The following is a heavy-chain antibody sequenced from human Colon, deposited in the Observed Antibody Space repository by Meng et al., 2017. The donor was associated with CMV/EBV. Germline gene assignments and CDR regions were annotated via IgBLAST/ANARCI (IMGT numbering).Heavy chain of an antibody. V-gene: IGHV1-18*01. J-gene: IGHJ6*02. CDR3: ARVYNYNNLFFYAMDV. CDR1: GYTFSHYG. D-gene: IGHD1-20*01. Sequence: ASVKVSCKTSGYTFSHYGITWVRQAPGQGLEWVGWITTYNGNANYEQKFQGRVTMTTDTSTSTVYMELRNLRSDGSAVYYCARVYNYNNLFFYAMDVWGQGTTVTVSS. CDR2: ITTYNGNA.